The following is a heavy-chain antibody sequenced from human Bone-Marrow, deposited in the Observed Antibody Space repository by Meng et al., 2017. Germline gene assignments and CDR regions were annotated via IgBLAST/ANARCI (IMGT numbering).Heavy chain of an antibody. CDR2: MYSGGDT. CDR3: ATGETRYWFDP. Sequence: VQLVETGGGVIQPGGSLRLSCAASGFTVSSKYMSWVRQSPGKGLEWVSVMYSGGDTHYTDSVKGRFTISRDNSKNTLYLQMNNLRAEDTAVYYCATGETRYWFDPWGQGTLVTVSS. J-gene: IGHJ5*02. CDR1: GFTVSSKY. D-gene: IGHD1-26*01. V-gene: IGHV3-53*02.